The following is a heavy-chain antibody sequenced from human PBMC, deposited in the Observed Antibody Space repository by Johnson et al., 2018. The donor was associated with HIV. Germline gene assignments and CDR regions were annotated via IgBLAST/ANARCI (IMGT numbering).Heavy chain of an antibody. Sequence: QVQLVESGGGLVQPGGSLRLSCAASGFTFSSYAMHWVRQAPGKGLEWVALISYDGSTKYYADSVQGRFTISRDNSKNTLYLQMTSLRAEDTAVYYCARGCRDGYTCDVFDIWGQGTTVTVSS. CDR1: GFTFSSYA. D-gene: IGHD5-24*01. CDR3: ARGCRDGYTCDVFDI. CDR2: ISYDGSTK. J-gene: IGHJ3*02. V-gene: IGHV3-30*14.